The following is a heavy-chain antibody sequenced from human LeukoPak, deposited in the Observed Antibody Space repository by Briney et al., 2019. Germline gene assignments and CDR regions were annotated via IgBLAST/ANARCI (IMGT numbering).Heavy chain of an antibody. CDR1: GFTVSSNY. J-gene: IGHJ3*02. V-gene: IGHV3-66*02. CDR3: ASHSKSVVVVPAEGPDAFDI. D-gene: IGHD2-2*01. CDR2: IYSGGST. Sequence: GGSLRLSCAASGFTVSSNYMSWVRRAPGKGLEWVSVIYSGGSTYYADSVKGRFTISRDNSKNTLYLQMNSLRAEDTAVYYCASHSKSVVVVPAEGPDAFDIWGQGTMVTVSS.